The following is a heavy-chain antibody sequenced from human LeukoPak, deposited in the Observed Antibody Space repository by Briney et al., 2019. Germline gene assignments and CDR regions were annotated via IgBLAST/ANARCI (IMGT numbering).Heavy chain of an antibody. CDR3: ARDLKYYDSSGYSDT. D-gene: IGHD3-22*01. J-gene: IGHJ3*01. V-gene: IGHV3-48*03. CDR2: ISSSGSTI. CDR1: GFTFSSYE. Sequence: GGSLRLSCAASGFTFSSYETNWVRQAPGKGLEWVSYISSSGSTIYYADSVKGRFTISRDNAKNSLYLQMNSLRAEDTAVYYCARDLKYYDSSGYSDTWGQGTMVTVSS.